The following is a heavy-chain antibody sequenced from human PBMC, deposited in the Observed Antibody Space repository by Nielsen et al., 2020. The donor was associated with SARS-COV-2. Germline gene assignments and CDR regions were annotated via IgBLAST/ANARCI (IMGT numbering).Heavy chain of an antibody. D-gene: IGHD3-9*01. V-gene: IGHV3-48*03. J-gene: IGHJ5*02. Sequence: WIRQPPGKALEWLSYIGGNGRNIFYADSVKGRFTISRDNAENSLSLQMNSLRAEDTAVYYCARNAEGLRYFDWWGSNWFDPWGQGTLVTVSS. CDR3: ARNAEGLRYFDWWGSNWFDP. CDR2: IGGNGRNI.